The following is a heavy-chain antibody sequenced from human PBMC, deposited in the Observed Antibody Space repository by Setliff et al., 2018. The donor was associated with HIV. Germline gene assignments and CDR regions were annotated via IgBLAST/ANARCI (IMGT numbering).Heavy chain of an antibody. V-gene: IGHV3-30*04. CDR2: IYFDGSDR. D-gene: IGHD5-12*01. J-gene: IGHJ5*02. CDR1: GFYFRGYA. Sequence: PGGSLRLSCEASGFYFRGYAMHWVRQAPGKGLEWVAVIYFDGSDRSYADSVKGRFTISRDNSKNTVYLEMNSLRGDDTAVHFCAKDRGQGYSGYYGCDSWGQGTLVTVS. CDR3: AKDRGQGYSGYYGCDS.